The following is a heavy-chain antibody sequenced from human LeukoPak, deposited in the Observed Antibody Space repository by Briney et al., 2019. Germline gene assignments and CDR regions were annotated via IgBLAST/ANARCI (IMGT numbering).Heavy chain of an antibody. J-gene: IGHJ4*02. CDR2: ISSSSSYI. V-gene: IGHV3-21*01. CDR1: GFTFSSYS. CDR3: ARGRGYCSDTSCYTSFDY. D-gene: IGHD2-2*02. Sequence: GGSLRLSCAASGFTFSSYSMNWVRQAPGKGLEWVSSISSSSSYIYYADSVKGRFTISRDNAKNSLYLQMNSLRAEDTAVYYCARGRGYCSDTSCYTSFDYWGQGTLVTVSS.